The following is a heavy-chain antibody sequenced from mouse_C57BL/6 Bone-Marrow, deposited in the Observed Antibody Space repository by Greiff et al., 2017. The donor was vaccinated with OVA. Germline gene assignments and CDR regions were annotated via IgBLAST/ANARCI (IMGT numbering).Heavy chain of an antibody. D-gene: IGHD5-1*01. CDR1: GFTFSSYG. V-gene: IGHV5-6*01. Sequence: EVKLVESGGDLVKPGGSLKLSCAASGFTFSSYGMSWVRQTPDKRLEWVATISSGGSYTYYPDSVKGRFTISRDNAKNTLYLQMSSLKSEDTARYYCARQGDVLRVRAMDYWGQGTSVTVSS. CDR2: ISSGGSYT. CDR3: ARQGDVLRVRAMDY. J-gene: IGHJ4*01.